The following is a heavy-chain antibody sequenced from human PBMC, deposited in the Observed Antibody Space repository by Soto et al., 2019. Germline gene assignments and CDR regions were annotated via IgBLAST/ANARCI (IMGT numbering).Heavy chain of an antibody. V-gene: IGHV1-69*13. CDR3: AREGNYYDSSSYFDY. D-gene: IGHD3-22*01. CDR1: GGTFSSYA. Sequence: SVKVSCKASGGTFSSYAISWVRQAPGQGLEWMGGIIPIFGTANYAQKFQGRVTITADESTSTAYMELSSLRSEDTAVYYCAREGNYYDSSSYFDYWGQGTLVTGSS. CDR2: IIPIFGTA. J-gene: IGHJ4*02.